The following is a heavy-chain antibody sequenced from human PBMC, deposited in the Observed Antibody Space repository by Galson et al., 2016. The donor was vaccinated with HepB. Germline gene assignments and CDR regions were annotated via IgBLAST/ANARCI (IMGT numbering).Heavy chain of an antibody. CDR2: ISVGGGGT. V-gene: IGHV3-23*01. D-gene: IGHD3-10*01. J-gene: IGHJ4*02. CDR1: GLTFSNYP. Sequence: SLRLSCADSGLTFSNYPMNWVRQAPGKGLEWVSTISVGGGGTYYADSLRGRFTISRDDSKNTLFLRMNSVGVEDTAVYFCAKSGFFGELDKWGQGTGVVVSS. CDR3: AKSGFFGELDK.